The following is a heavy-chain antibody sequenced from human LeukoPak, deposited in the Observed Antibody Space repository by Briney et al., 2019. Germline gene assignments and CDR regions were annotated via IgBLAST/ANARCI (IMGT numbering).Heavy chain of an antibody. J-gene: IGHJ6*02. D-gene: IGHD3-10*01. CDR2: ISGDGSMT. Sequence: GSLRLSCAASGFTFSTHWMYWVRQAPGKELVWVSRISGDGSMTSYADSVKGRFTIYRENAKDTLFLQMTSLRVEDTAVYSCASLLTPYHGSGGGGMDVWGQGTTVTVSS. V-gene: IGHV3-74*01. CDR1: GFTFSTHW. CDR3: ASLLTPYHGSGGGGMDV.